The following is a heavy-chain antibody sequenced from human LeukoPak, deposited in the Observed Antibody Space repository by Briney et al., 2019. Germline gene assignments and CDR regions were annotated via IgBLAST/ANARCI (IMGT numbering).Heavy chain of an antibody. J-gene: IGHJ2*01. Sequence: GGSLRLSCAASKFSFSGYCMHWVRQAPGKGLVWVSRINSDGSSTSYADSVKGRFTISRDNAKNTLYLQMNSLRAEDTAMYYCARADRPNWYFDLWGRGTLVTVSS. CDR2: INSDGSST. CDR3: ARADRPNWYFDL. CDR1: KFSFSGYC. V-gene: IGHV3-74*01.